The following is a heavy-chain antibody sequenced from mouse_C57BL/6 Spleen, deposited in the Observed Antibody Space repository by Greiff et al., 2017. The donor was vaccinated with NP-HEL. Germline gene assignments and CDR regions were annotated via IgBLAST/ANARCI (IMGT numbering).Heavy chain of an antibody. CDR1: GFTFSDYY. Sequence: EVKLVESEGGLVQPGSSMKLSCTASGFTFSDYYMAWVRQVPEKGLEWVANINYDGSSTYYLDSLKSRFIISRDNAKNILYLQKSSLKSEDTATYYCARDPPSYWYFDVWGTGTTVTVSS. V-gene: IGHV5-16*01. CDR3: ARDPPSYWYFDV. CDR2: INYDGSST. J-gene: IGHJ1*03.